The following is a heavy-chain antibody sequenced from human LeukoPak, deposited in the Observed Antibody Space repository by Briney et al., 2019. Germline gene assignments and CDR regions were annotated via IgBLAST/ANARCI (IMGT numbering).Heavy chain of an antibody. CDR1: GGTFSSYA. D-gene: IGHD6-6*01. Sequence: ASVKVSCKASGGTFSSYAISWVRQAPGQGLEWMGWISAYNGNTNYAQKVQDRVTMTTDTSTSTAYMELRSLRSDDTAVYYCARAVGSSSSYYYGMDVWGQGTTVTVSS. V-gene: IGHV1-18*01. CDR3: ARAVGSSSSYYYGMDV. CDR2: ISAYNGNT. J-gene: IGHJ6*02.